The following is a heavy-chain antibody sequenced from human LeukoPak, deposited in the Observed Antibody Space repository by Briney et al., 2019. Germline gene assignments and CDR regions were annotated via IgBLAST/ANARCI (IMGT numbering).Heavy chain of an antibody. CDR1: GGSISSYY. D-gene: IGHD3-22*01. CDR3: ARAGDYYDSSGYYYPDY. CDR2: IYYSGST. V-gene: IGHV4-59*01. J-gene: IGHJ4*02. Sequence: SETLSLTCTVSGGSISSYYWSWIRQPPGKGLEWIGYIYYSGSTNYNPSLKSRVTISVDTSKNQFSLKLSSVTAADTAVYYCARAGDYYDSSGYYYPDYWGQGTLVTVSS.